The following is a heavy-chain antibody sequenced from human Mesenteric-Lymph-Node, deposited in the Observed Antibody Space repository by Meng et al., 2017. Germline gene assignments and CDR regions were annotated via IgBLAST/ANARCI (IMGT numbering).Heavy chain of an antibody. V-gene: IGHV4-4*02. J-gene: IGHJ4*02. CDR2: IDDSGST. D-gene: IGHD5-24*01. Sequence: VQLQEPGPGLVKPSGTLSLTCGVSGVSISSNIRWTWVRQPPGKGLEWIGDIDDSGSTNYNPSLKSRVTISMGKSNNQLSLKLNSVTAADTAMYYCATQESRDGHNPYWGQGTLVTVSS. CDR1: GVSISSNIR. CDR3: ATQESRDGHNPY.